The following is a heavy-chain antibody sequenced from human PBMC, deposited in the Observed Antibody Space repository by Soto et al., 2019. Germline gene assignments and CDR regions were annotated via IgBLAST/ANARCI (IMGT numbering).Heavy chain of an antibody. D-gene: IGHD2-15*01. CDR3: ARGSLYCSGGSCYSGYYYYYRDV. V-gene: IGHV4-39*01. CDR2: IYYSGST. CDR1: GGSISSSSYY. Sequence: PSETLSLTCTVSGGSISSSSYYWGWIRQPPGKGLEWIGSIYYSGSTYYNPSLKSRVTISVATSKNQFSLQLSSVTAADTAVYSCARGSLYCSGGSCYSGYYYYYRDVGGKGTTVTVSS. J-gene: IGHJ6*03.